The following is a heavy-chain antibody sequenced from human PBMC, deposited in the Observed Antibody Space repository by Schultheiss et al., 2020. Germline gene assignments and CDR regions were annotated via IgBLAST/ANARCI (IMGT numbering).Heavy chain of an antibody. CDR3: ARVWGSSGYYIS. D-gene: IGHD3-22*01. V-gene: IGHV1-2*02. CDR1: GYTFTGYY. J-gene: IGHJ4*02. Sequence: ASVKVSCKASGYTFTGYYMHWVRQAPGQGLEWMGWINPNSGGTNYAQKFQGRVTMTRDTSISTAYMELSRLRSDDTAVYYCARVWGSSGYYISWGQGTLVTVSS. CDR2: INPNSGGT.